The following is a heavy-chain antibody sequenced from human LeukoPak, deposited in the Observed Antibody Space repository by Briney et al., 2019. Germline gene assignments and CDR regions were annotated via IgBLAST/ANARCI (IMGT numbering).Heavy chain of an antibody. D-gene: IGHD4-11*01. V-gene: IGHV1-2*02. CDR1: GYTFTGDY. Sequence: ASVKVSCKASGYTFTGDYMHWVRQAPGQGLEWMGWINPNSGGTNYAQKFQGRVTMTRDTSISTAYMELSRLRSDDTAVYYCALSRYDYSNLDYWGQGTLVTVSS. J-gene: IGHJ4*02. CDR2: INPNSGGT. CDR3: ALSRYDYSNLDY.